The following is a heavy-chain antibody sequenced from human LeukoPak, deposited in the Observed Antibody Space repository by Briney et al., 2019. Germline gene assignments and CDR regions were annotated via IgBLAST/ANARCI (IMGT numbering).Heavy chain of an antibody. CDR1: GFTFSSYT. CDR3: AISSMHDYGDYDS. V-gene: IGHV3-21*01. Sequence: KPGGSLRLSCAGSGFTFSSYTMNWVRQAPGKGLEWVSSITSTSNYIYYADSVRGRFTISRDNANDSLSLLMNRLRVEDTAVYYCAISSMHDYGDYDSWGQGTLVTV. CDR2: ITSTSNYI. D-gene: IGHD4-17*01. J-gene: IGHJ5*01.